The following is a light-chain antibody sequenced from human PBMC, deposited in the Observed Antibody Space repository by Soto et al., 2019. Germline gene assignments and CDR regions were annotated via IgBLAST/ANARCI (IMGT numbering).Light chain of an antibody. J-gene: IGKJ5*01. Sequence: EIVMTQSPLSLSVTPGESASISCRSSQSLLHSNGNNYFDWYLQKPGQSPQLLIYLGSNRASGVPDRFSGSGSGTDFTLKISRVEAEDVGVYYCMQALQTPRTFGQGTRLEIK. CDR1: QSLLHSNGNNY. CDR3: MQALQTPRT. V-gene: IGKV2-28*01. CDR2: LGS.